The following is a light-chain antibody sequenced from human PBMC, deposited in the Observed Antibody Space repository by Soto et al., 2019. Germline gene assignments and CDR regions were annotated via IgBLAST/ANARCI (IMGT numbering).Light chain of an antibody. V-gene: IGLV2-8*01. CDR2: EVS. J-gene: IGLJ2*01. CDR3: RSYAGSILVV. Sequence: QSALTQPPSASGSPGQSVTISCTGTSSDDGGYNYVSWYQQHPGKAPKHMIYEVSKRPSGVPDRFSGSKSGNTASLTVSGLQAEDEADDYCRSYAGSILVVFGGGTKLTVL. CDR1: SSDDGGYNY.